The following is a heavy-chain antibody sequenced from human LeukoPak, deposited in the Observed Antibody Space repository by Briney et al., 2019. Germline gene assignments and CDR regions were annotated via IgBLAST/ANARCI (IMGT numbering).Heavy chain of an antibody. CDR1: GFSLSTSGMR. J-gene: IGHJ4*02. Sequence: SGPTLVNPTQTFTLICTFSGFSLSTSGMRVSWIRQPPGKALEWLARIDWDDDKFYSTSLKTRLTISKDTSKNQVVLTMTNMDPVDTATYYCARGDSSSSEGSFGYWGQGTLVTVSS. V-gene: IGHV2-70*04. CDR2: IDWDDDK. CDR3: ARGDSSSSEGSFGY. D-gene: IGHD6-6*01.